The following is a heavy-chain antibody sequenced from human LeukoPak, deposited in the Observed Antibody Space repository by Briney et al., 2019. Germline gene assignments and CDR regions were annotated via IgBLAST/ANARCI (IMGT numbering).Heavy chain of an antibody. CDR3: VRRGTVGVTADAFDI. D-gene: IGHD1-26*01. CDR2: IYYSGST. CDR1: GGSLYTSSYY. Sequence: SETLSLTCTVSGGSLYTSSYYWGWIRQPPGKGLEWIDNIYYSGSTYYNPSLKSRATLSVDTSNNQFSLKLSSVTAADTAVYYCVRRGTVGVTADAFDIWGQGTMVIVSS. J-gene: IGHJ3*02. V-gene: IGHV4-39*01.